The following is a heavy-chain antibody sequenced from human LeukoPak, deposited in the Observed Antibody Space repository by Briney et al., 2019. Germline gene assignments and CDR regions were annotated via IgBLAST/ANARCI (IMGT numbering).Heavy chain of an antibody. CDR2: LSGSGGST. V-gene: IGHV3-23*01. D-gene: IGHD4-17*01. CDR1: GFTFSTYV. Sequence: GGTLRLSCAASGFTFSTYVMSWVRQAPGKGLEWVSTLSGSGGSTYYADSVKGRFTISRDNSKNTLSLQMNSLRAEDTAVYYCAKESTVTPGNVNWFDTWGQGTLVTVSS. CDR3: AKESTVTPGNVNWFDT. J-gene: IGHJ5*02.